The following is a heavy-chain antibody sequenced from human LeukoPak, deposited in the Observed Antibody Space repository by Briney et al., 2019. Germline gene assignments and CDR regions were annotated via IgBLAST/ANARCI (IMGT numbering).Heavy chain of an antibody. D-gene: IGHD1-26*01. J-gene: IGHJ3*02. CDR1: GFTFDDYA. V-gene: IGHV3-9*01. CDR3: AKDPRVGAFDI. CDR2: ISWNSGSI. Sequence: GGSLRLSCVASGFTFDDYAMHWVQQAPGKGLEWISGISWNSGSIGYADSVKGRFTISRDNAKNSLYLQMNSLRAEDTALYYCAKDPRVGAFDIWGQGTMVTVSS.